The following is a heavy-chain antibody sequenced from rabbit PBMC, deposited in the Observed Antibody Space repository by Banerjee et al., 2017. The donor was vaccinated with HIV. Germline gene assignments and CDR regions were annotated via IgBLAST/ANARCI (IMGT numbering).Heavy chain of an antibody. CDR3: ARDLGSSVWYSFNL. D-gene: IGHD1-1*01. V-gene: IGHV1S40*01. CDR1: GFSFSSSYY. Sequence: QSLEESGGDLVKPGASLTLTCTASGFSFSSSYYMCWVRQAPGKGLEWIACIYAGSSGSTYYASWAKGRFTISKTSSTTVTLQMTSLTAADTATYFCARDLGSSVWYSFNLWGQGTLVTVS. J-gene: IGHJ4*01. CDR2: IYAGSSGST.